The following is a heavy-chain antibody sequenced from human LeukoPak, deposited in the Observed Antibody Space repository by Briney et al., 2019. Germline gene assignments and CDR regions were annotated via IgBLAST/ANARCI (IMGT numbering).Heavy chain of an antibody. J-gene: IGHJ4*02. V-gene: IGHV4-4*07. CDR3: ARENSGGYREFDY. Sequence: SETLSLTCTVSGGSISSYYWSWIRQPAGKGLAWIGRIYTSGSTNHNASLKSRVSMSVDTSKNQFSLKLSSVTAADTAVFYCARENSGGYREFDYWGQGTLVTVSS. CDR1: GGSISSYY. CDR2: IYTSGST. D-gene: IGHD1-26*01.